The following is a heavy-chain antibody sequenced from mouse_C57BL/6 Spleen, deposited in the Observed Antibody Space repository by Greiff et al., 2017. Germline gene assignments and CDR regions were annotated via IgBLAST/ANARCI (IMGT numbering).Heavy chain of an antibody. Sequence: DVQLVESGAGLVKPGGSLKLSCAASGFTFSSYAMSWVRQTPEKRLEWVAYISSGGDYIYYADTVKGRFTISRDNARNTLYLQMSSLTSEDTAMYYCTRDYYGSSYYYAMDYWGQGTSVTVSS. CDR1: GFTFSSYA. CDR3: TRDYYGSSYYYAMDY. CDR2: ISSGGDYI. V-gene: IGHV5-9-1*02. D-gene: IGHD1-1*01. J-gene: IGHJ4*01.